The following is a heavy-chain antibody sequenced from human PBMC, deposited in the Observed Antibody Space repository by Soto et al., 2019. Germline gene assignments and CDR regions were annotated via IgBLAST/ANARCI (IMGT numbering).Heavy chain of an antibody. CDR2: IYSGGST. J-gene: IGHJ6*03. V-gene: IGHV3-66*01. D-gene: IGHD3-3*01. CDR3: EKGSVSRFGWDYCYYHMDF. CDR1: GFTVSSNY. Sequence: GGSLRLSCAASGFTVSSNYMSWVRQAQGKGLEWVSVIYSGGSTYYADSVKGRFTISRDNSKNSLYLQMNSLRAEVTAVYYCEKGSVSRFGWDYCYYHMDFGGKGPTVTVSS.